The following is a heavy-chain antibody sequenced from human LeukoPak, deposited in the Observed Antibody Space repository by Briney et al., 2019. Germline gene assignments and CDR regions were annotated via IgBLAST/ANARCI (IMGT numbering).Heavy chain of an antibody. D-gene: IGHD3-10*01. CDR1: GGSISSGGYY. V-gene: IGHV4-31*03. Sequence: SQTLSLTCTVSGGSISSGGYYWRWIRQHPGKGLEWIGYIYYSGSTYYNPSLKSRVTISVDTSKNQFSLKLSSVTAADTAVYYCARRVGDYYGSGSFPRFDPWGQGTLVTVSS. CDR2: IYYSGST. J-gene: IGHJ5*02. CDR3: ARRVGDYYGSGSFPRFDP.